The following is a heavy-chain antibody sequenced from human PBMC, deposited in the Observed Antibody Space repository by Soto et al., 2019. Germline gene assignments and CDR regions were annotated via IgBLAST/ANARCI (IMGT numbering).Heavy chain of an antibody. CDR1: GGSFSGYY. J-gene: IGHJ4*02. CDR3: AKWYTAMVRFDY. Sequence: QVQLQQWGAGLLKPSETLSLTCAVYGGSFSGYYWSWIRQPPGKGLEWIGEINHSGSTNYNPSIKSRVTISVDTSKNQFSLKLSSVTAADTAVYYCAKWYTAMVRFDYWGQGTLVTVSS. V-gene: IGHV4-34*01. D-gene: IGHD5-18*01. CDR2: INHSGST.